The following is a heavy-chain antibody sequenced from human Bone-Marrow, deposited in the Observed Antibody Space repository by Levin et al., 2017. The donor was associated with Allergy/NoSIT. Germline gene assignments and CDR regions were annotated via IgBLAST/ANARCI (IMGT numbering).Heavy chain of an antibody. J-gene: IGHJ3*02. CDR3: ARGIIGDVRVAHKEAFDI. Sequence: GGSLRLSCTVSGFTFSLYSMNWVRQAPGKGLEWVSSISSSGTDMYNADSVKGRFTISRDNAKNSLNLQMSSLRGEDTAVYYCARGIIGDVRVAHKEAFDIWGQGTMVTVSS. D-gene: IGHD2/OR15-2a*01. CDR2: ISSSGTDM. V-gene: IGHV3-21*01. CDR1: GFTFSLYS.